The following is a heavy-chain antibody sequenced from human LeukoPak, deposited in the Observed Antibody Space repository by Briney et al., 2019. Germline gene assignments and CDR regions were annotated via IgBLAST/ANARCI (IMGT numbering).Heavy chain of an antibody. J-gene: IGHJ4*02. CDR2: IYYSGST. V-gene: IGHV4-59*01. CDR3: ARGSTDSSGWYGTGGISDY. CDR1: GGSISSYY. Sequence: PSETLSLTCTVSGGSISSYYWSWIRQHPGKGLEWIGYIYYSGSTNYNPSLKSRVTISVDTSKNQFSLKLSSVTAADTAVYYCARGSTDSSGWYGTGGISDYWGQGTLVTVSS. D-gene: IGHD6-19*01.